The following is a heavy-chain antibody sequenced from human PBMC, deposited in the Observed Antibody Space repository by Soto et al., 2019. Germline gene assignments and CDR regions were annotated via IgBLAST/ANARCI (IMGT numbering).Heavy chain of an antibody. CDR3: ARGPKVGCSSTSCSNWFDP. V-gene: IGHV5-51*01. J-gene: IGHJ5*02. Sequence: PGESLKISCKGSGYSFTSYWIGWVRQMPGKGLEWMGIIYPGDSDTRYSPSFQGQVTISADKSISTAYLQWSSLKASDTAMYYCARGPKVGCSSTSCSNWFDPWGQGTLVTVSS. CDR2: IYPGDSDT. D-gene: IGHD2-2*01. CDR1: GYSFTSYW.